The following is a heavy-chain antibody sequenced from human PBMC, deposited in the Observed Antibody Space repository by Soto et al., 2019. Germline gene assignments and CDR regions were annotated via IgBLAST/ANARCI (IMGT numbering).Heavy chain of an antibody. D-gene: IGHD6-19*01. CDR1: GGSISSSSYY. CDR3: ASRSSSGWYRLYYYYGMDV. V-gene: IGHV4-39*01. Sequence: SETLSLTCTVSGGSISSSSYYWGWIRQPPGKGLEWIGSIYYSGSTYYNPSLKSRVTISVDTSKNQFSLKLSSVTAADTAVYYCASRSSSGWYRLYYYYGMDVWGQGTTVNV. CDR2: IYYSGST. J-gene: IGHJ6*02.